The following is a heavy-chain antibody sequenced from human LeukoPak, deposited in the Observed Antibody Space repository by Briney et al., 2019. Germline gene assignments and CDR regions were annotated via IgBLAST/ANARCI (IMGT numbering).Heavy chain of an antibody. V-gene: IGHV4-31*03. CDR3: ARAGSSSGYNWFDP. Sequence: PSQTLSLTCTVSGGSISSGGYYWSWIRQHPGKGLEWIGYIYYSGSTYYNPSLKSRVTISVDTSKNQFSLKLSSVTAADTAVYYCARAGSSSGYNWFDPWGQGTLVTVSS. D-gene: IGHD3-22*01. CDR1: GGSISSGGYY. J-gene: IGHJ5*02. CDR2: IYYSGST.